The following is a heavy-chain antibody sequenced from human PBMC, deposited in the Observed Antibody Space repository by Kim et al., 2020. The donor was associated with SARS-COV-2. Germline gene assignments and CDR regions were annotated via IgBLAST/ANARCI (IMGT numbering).Heavy chain of an antibody. J-gene: IGHJ3*02. CDR3: ARKNLGGQDYEYGFDI. D-gene: IGHD3-16*01. CDR1: GFSFSNFA. Sequence: GGSLRLSCATSGFSFSNFALNWVRQAPGKGLEWVAGIYWDSSAKDYEAAVNGLTIITGNATKKSLYQVKRSMGAEDTAFYCARKNLGGQDYEYGFDIWG. V-gene: IGHV3-9*01. CDR2: IYWDSSAK.